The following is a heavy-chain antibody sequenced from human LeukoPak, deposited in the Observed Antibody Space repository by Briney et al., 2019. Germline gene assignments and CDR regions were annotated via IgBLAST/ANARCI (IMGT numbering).Heavy chain of an antibody. V-gene: IGHV4-59*01. CDR1: GGSTSSYY. CDR3: ARVDYYDNSGYFLFDY. J-gene: IGHJ4*02. Sequence: PSETLSLTCTVSGGSTSSYYWSWIRQPPGKGLEWIGYIYYSGNTNYNPSLKSRVTISVDTSKNLFSLKLSSVTAADTAVYYCARVDYYDNSGYFLFDYWGQGTLVTVSS. CDR2: IYYSGNT. D-gene: IGHD3-22*01.